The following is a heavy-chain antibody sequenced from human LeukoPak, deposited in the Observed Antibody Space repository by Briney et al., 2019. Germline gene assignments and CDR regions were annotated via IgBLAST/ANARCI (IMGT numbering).Heavy chain of an antibody. CDR1: GFTFSSYA. Sequence: PGGSLRLSCAASGFTFSSYAMSWVRQAPGKGLEWVSTISGGSTYYTDSVKGRLTISRDNSKDTLYLQMDSLRAEDTAVYYCAKGDSNSYYCYFDFWGQGTLVTVSS. CDR3: AKGDSNSYYCYFDF. J-gene: IGHJ4*02. CDR2: ISGGST. V-gene: IGHV3-23*01. D-gene: IGHD6-13*01.